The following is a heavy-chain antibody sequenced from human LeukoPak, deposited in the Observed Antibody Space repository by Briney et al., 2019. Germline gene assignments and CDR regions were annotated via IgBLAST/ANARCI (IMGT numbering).Heavy chain of an antibody. V-gene: IGHV3-48*04. CDR1: GFTFSDYG. D-gene: IGHD2-2*02. CDR3: ARSSISSSYTY. CDR2: IDDSSGAI. J-gene: IGHJ4*02. Sequence: SGGSLRLSCEASGFTFSDYGMNWVRQSPGKGLEWISYIDDSSGAIYYADSVKGRFAISRDNAKNSLYLQMNSLRAEDTAVYYCARSSISSSYTYWGQGTLVTVSS.